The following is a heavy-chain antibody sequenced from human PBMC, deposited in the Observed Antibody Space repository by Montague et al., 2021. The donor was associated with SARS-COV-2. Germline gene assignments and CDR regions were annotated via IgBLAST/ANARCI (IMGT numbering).Heavy chain of an antibody. CDR1: GFTFISYE. V-gene: IGHV3-48*03. CDR3: TRDRSYFGY. J-gene: IGHJ4*02. D-gene: IGHD1-14*01. CDR2: ISSSGGTI. Sequence: SLRLSCAASGFTFISYEMNWVRQTPGKGLEWISHISSSGGTIYYADSVKGRFTISRDNAKNSLYLQMHSLRADDTGLYHCTRDRSYFGYWGQGTLVTVSS.